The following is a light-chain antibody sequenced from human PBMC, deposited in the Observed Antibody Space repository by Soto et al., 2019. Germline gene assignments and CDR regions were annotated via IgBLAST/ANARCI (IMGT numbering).Light chain of an antibody. J-gene: IGLJ3*02. CDR3: QSYASSLSGWV. CDR2: GNS. Sequence: QSVLTQPPSVSGAPGQRVTISCTGSSSNIGAGYDVHWYQQLPGTAPKLLIYGNSNRPSGVPDRFSGSKSGTSASLAITGRQAEDEADYYCQSYASSLSGWVFGGGTKLTGL. CDR1: SSNIGAGYD. V-gene: IGLV1-40*01.